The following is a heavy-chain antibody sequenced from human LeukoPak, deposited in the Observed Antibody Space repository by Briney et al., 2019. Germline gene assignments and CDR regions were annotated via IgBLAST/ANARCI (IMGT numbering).Heavy chain of an antibody. CDR1: GYTFTGYY. Sequence: ASVKVSCKASGYTFTGYYIHWVRQAPGQGLEWMGWINPNSGDTNYAQKFQGRVTMTRDTSITTAYMELSRLRSDDTAVYYCAINSGSVQNYFDYWGQGTLVTVSS. J-gene: IGHJ4*02. D-gene: IGHD1-26*01. CDR2: INPNSGDT. V-gene: IGHV1-2*02. CDR3: AINSGSVQNYFDY.